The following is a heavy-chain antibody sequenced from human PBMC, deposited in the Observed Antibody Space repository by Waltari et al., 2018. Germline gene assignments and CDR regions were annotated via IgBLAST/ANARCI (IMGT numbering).Heavy chain of an antibody. CDR3: ARNYRDY. Sequence: EVQLVESGGGLVQPGGSLRLSCAASGFTFSNYWMHWVRQVPGKGLVGVSRISGDGRSTHYADSVKGRFTISRDNAENTLYLQMNSLTVEDTAVYYCARNYRDYWGQGTLVTVSS. V-gene: IGHV3-74*01. J-gene: IGHJ4*02. CDR2: ISGDGRST. D-gene: IGHD3-16*02. CDR1: GFTFSNYW.